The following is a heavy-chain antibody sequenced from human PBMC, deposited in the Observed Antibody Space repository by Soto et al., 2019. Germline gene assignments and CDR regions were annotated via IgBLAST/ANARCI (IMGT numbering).Heavy chain of an antibody. CDR3: AKESGTSYTTVTLRGPFDY. Sequence: SLRLSCAASGFTFDDYAMHWVPPAPGKGLEWVLGISLDSGSIGYADSVKGRFTISRDNAKNSLYLQMNSLRAEDTALYYCAKESGTSYTTVTLRGPFDYWGQGTLVTVSS. V-gene: IGHV3-9*01. D-gene: IGHD4-17*01. J-gene: IGHJ4*02. CDR1: GFTFDDYA. CDR2: ISLDSGSI.